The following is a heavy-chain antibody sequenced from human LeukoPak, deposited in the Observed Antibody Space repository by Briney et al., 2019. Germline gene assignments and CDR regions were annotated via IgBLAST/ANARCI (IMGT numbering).Heavy chain of an antibody. CDR2: ISYDGSNK. Sequence: GRSLGLSCAASGFTFSSYGMHWVRQAPGKGLEWVAVISYDGSNKYYADSVKGRFTISRDNSKNTLYLQMNSLRAEDTAVYYCAKDLAGTFDYWGQGTLVTVSS. D-gene: IGHD6-19*01. J-gene: IGHJ4*02. CDR3: AKDLAGTFDY. V-gene: IGHV3-30*18. CDR1: GFTFSSYG.